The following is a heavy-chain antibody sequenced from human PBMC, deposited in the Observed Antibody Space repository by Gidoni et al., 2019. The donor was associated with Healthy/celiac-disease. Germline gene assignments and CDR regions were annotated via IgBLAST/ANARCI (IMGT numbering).Heavy chain of an antibody. J-gene: IGHJ4*02. CDR1: GGSFSGYY. Sequence: QVQLQQWGAGLLKPSETLSLTCAVYGGSFSGYYWSWIRQLPGKGLEWIGEINHSGSTNYNPSLKSRVTISVDTSKNQFSLKLSSVTAADTAVYYCAREGGGAFYSTLDYWGQGTLVTVSS. V-gene: IGHV4-34*01. CDR2: INHSGST. D-gene: IGHD4-4*01. CDR3: AREGGGAFYSTLDY.